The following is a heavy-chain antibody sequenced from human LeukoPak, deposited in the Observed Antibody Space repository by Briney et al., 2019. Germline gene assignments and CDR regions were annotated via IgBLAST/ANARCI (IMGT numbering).Heavy chain of an antibody. J-gene: IGHJ4*02. CDR3: TRESGRFEY. Sequence: PGGSLRLSCAGSGFTFGDFPMTWVRQAPGKGLEWVGYIRAKAYGGTTEYAASVKGRFTISRDDSKRIAYPQMNSLQTEDTGIYYCTRESGRFEYWGQEALVTVSS. CDR1: GFTFGDFP. V-gene: IGHV3-49*04. CDR2: IRAKAYGGTT. D-gene: IGHD2-15*01.